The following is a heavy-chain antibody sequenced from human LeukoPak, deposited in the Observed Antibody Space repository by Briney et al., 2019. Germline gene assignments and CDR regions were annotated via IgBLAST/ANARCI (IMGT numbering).Heavy chain of an antibody. V-gene: IGHV4-59*01. J-gene: IGHJ4*02. CDR2: IYYSGST. Sequence: SETLSLTCTVSGGSISSYYWSWIRQPPGKGLEWIGYIYYSGSTNYNPSLKSRVTISVDTSKNQFSLKLSSVTAADTAVYYCARGLGNFDYWGQGTLVTVSS. CDR1: GGSISSYY. CDR3: ARGLGNFDY. D-gene: IGHD7-27*01.